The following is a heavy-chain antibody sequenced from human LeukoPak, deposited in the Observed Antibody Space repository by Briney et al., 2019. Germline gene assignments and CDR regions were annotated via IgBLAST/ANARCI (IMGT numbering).Heavy chain of an antibody. CDR1: GGTFSSYA. CDR3: ARGGITIFGVVEFDY. J-gene: IGHJ4*02. Sequence: SVKVPCKASGGTFSSYAISWVRQAPGQGLEWMGGIIPIFGTANYAQKFQGRVTITADESTSTAYMELSSLRSEDTAVYYCARGGITIFGVVEFDYWGQGTLVTVSS. CDR2: IIPIFGTA. V-gene: IGHV1-69*13. D-gene: IGHD3-3*01.